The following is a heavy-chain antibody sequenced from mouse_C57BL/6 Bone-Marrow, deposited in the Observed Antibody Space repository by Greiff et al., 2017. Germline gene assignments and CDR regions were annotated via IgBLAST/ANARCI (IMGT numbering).Heavy chain of an antibody. Sequence: VQLKESGPELVKPGASVKLSCKASGYTFTSYDINWVKQRPGQGLEWIGWSYPRDGSTKYNEKFKGKAPLTVYTSSSTAYMVLHSLTSEDSAVYFCARDYGSSYWYFDVWGTGTTVTVSS. CDR3: ARDYGSSYWYFDV. D-gene: IGHD1-1*01. J-gene: IGHJ1*03. CDR2: SYPRDGST. V-gene: IGHV1-85*01. CDR1: GYTFTSYD.